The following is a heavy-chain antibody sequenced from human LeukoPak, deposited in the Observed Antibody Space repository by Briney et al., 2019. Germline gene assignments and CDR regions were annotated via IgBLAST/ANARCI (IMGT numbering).Heavy chain of an antibody. D-gene: IGHD6-19*01. CDR1: GSSISSSTSY. CDR2: IYYSGST. Sequence: PSETLSLTCTVFGSSISSSTSYWGWIRQPPGKGLEWIGSIYYSGSTYYNPSLKSRVTISVDTSKNQFSLKLTSVTAADTAVYYCARGGEWLGKIFDYWGQGTLVTVSS. CDR3: ARGGEWLGKIFDY. J-gene: IGHJ4*02. V-gene: IGHV4-39*01.